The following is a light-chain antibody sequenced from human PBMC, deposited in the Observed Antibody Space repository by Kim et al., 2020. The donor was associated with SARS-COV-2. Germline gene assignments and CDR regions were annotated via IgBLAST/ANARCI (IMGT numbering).Light chain of an antibody. Sequence: DIQMTQSPPSLSASVGDRVTITCQASQDISNYLNWYQQKPGKAPKPLIYDASNLETGVPSRFSGSGSGTDFTFTISSLQPEDIATYYCQQYDNLRYTFGQGTKL. J-gene: IGKJ2*01. V-gene: IGKV1-33*01. CDR1: QDISNY. CDR2: DAS. CDR3: QQYDNLRYT.